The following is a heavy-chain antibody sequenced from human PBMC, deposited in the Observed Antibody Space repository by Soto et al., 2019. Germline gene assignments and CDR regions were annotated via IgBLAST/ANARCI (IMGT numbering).Heavy chain of an antibody. Sequence: QVQLVQSGAEVKKPGSSVKVSCKASGGTFSSYAISWVRQAPGQGLEWMGGIIPIFGTANYAQKFQGRVTITADESTSTAYMELSSLRSEDTAVYYCAREDYYDSSGYYRFRAYYYYGMDVWGQGTTVTVSS. CDR1: GGTFSSYA. V-gene: IGHV1-69*01. D-gene: IGHD3-22*01. CDR2: IIPIFGTA. CDR3: AREDYYDSSGYYRFRAYYYYGMDV. J-gene: IGHJ6*02.